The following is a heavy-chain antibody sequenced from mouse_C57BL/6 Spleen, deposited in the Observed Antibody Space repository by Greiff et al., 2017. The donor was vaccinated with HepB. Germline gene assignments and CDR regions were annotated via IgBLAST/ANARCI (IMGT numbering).Heavy chain of an antibody. D-gene: IGHD2-10*02. CDR3: ARNRGYGNFPWYFDV. CDR1: GFSLTSYG. Sequence: QVQLKESGPGLVQPSQSLSITCTVSGFSLTSYGVHWVRQSPGKGLEWLGVIWSGGSTDYNAAFISRLSISKDNSKSQVFFKMNSLQADDTAIYYCARNRGYGNFPWYFDVWGTGTTVTVSS. J-gene: IGHJ1*03. V-gene: IGHV2-2*01. CDR2: IWSGGST.